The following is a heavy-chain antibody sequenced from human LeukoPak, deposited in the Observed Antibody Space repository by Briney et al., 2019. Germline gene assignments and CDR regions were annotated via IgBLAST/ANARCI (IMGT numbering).Heavy chain of an antibody. V-gene: IGHV4-34*01. Sequence: PSETLSLTCAVYGGSFSGYYWSWIRQPPGKGREWIGEINHSGSTNYNPSLKSRVTISVDTSKHQFSLKQSSVTAADTAVYYCARGRKWLRSYYFDYWGQGTLVTVSS. CDR2: INHSGST. J-gene: IGHJ4*02. D-gene: IGHD5-12*01. CDR3: ARGRKWLRSYYFDY. CDR1: GGSFSGYY.